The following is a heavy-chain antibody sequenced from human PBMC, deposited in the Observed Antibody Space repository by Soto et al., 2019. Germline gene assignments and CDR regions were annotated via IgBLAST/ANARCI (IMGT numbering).Heavy chain of an antibody. Sequence: LRLSCAASGFTFSSYGMHWVRQAPGKGLEWVAVISYDGSNKYYADSVKGRFTISRDNSKNTLYLQMNSLRAEDTAVYYCAKSSSYYGSGSSETNHNLNWFDPWGQGTLVTVSS. V-gene: IGHV3-30*18. D-gene: IGHD3-10*01. CDR1: GFTFSSYG. CDR2: ISYDGSNK. CDR3: AKSSSYYGSGSSETNHNLNWFDP. J-gene: IGHJ5*02.